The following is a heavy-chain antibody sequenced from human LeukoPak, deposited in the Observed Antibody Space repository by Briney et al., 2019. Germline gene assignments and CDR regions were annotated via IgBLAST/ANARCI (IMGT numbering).Heavy chain of an antibody. D-gene: IGHD3-3*01. V-gene: IGHV1-2*02. Sequence: ASVKVSCKASGYTFTGYYMHWVRQAPGQGLEWMGWINPNSGGTNYAQKFQGRVTMTTDTSISTAYMELSRLRSDDTAVYYCARANAIFGVVIHFDYWGQGTLVTVSS. J-gene: IGHJ4*02. CDR2: INPNSGGT. CDR1: GYTFTGYY. CDR3: ARANAIFGVVIHFDY.